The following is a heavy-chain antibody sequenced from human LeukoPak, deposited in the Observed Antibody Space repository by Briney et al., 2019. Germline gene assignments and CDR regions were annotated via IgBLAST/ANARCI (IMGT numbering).Heavy chain of an antibody. CDR2: ISPGDSDT. Sequence: GESLKISCKSSGYTFTGYWIGWVRQMPGKGLEWMGIISPGDSDTRYSPSFQGQVNMSADKSINTAYLQWGSLKASDTAMYYCARGRGATVITNFDYWGQGTLVSVSS. CDR3: ARGRGATVITNFDY. CDR1: GYTFTGYW. D-gene: IGHD4-23*01. V-gene: IGHV5-51*01. J-gene: IGHJ4*02.